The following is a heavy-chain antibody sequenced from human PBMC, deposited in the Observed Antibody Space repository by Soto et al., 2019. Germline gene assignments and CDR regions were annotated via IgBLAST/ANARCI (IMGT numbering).Heavy chain of an antibody. CDR3: ARGRYGDY. D-gene: IGHD1-1*01. V-gene: IGHV1-18*01. J-gene: IGHJ4*02. CDR1: GYGFTTYG. Sequence: QVHLVQSGAEVKKPGASVKVSCKGSGYGFTTYGITWVRQAPGQGLERMAWISAHNGHTDYAQNLQGRVTVTRDTSTSTAYMELRSLRSDDTAVYYCARGRYGDYWGQGALVTVSS. CDR2: ISAHNGHT.